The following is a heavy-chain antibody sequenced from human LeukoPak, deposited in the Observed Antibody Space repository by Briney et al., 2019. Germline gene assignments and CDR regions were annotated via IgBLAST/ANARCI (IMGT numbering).Heavy chain of an antibody. Sequence: GGSLRLSCAASGSTFSSYGMHWVRQAPGKGLEGVAVIWYDGSNKYYADSVKGGFPLSRDNSKNTLYLQMNSLRAEDTAVYYCARELYYYDSRVFDYWGQGTLVTVSS. V-gene: IGHV3-33*01. CDR3: ARELYYYDSRVFDY. CDR2: IWYDGSNK. CDR1: GSTFSSYG. J-gene: IGHJ4*02. D-gene: IGHD3-22*01.